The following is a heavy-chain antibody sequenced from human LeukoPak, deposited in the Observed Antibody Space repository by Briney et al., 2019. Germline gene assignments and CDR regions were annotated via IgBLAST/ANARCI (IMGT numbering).Heavy chain of an antibody. CDR2: ISSNGGST. CDR1: GFTFSSYA. D-gene: IGHD6-13*01. CDR3: AREWTSRSGAAAGFP. Sequence: GGSLRLSCAASGFTFSSYAMHWVRQAPGKGLEYVSAISSNGGSTYYANSVKGRFTISRDNSKNTLYLQMGSLRSDDTAVYYCAREWTSRSGAAAGFPWGQGTLVTVSS. J-gene: IGHJ5*02. V-gene: IGHV3-64*01.